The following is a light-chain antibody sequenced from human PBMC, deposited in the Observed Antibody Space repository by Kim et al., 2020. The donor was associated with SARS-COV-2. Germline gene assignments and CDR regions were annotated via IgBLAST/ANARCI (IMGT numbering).Light chain of an antibody. CDR1: DIGSES. CDR2: YDS. CDR3: QVGDRSGDVV. V-gene: IGLV3-21*02. J-gene: IGLJ2*01. Sequence: SYELTQPTSVSVAPGETARITCGGDDIGSESVHWYQQRPGQAPVLVVYYDSDRPSGIHDRFYGSNSGNTATLTISRVEAGDEADYYCQVGDRSGDVVFGGGTQVTVL.